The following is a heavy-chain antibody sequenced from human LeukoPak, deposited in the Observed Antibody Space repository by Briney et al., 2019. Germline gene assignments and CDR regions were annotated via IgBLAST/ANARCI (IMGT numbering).Heavy chain of an antibody. CDR1: GGSFSAYY. Sequence: SETLSLTCAVYGGSFSAYYWSWIRQPPGKGLEWIGEINHSGSTNYNPSLNSRVTISVDTSKNQFSLRLSSVTAADTAIYYCARAVSGRFDYWGQGTLVTVSS. D-gene: IGHD6-19*01. CDR2: INHSGST. CDR3: ARAVSGRFDY. V-gene: IGHV4-34*01. J-gene: IGHJ4*02.